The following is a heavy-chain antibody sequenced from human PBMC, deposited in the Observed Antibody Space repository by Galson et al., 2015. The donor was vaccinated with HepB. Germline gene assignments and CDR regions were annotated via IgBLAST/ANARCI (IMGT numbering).Heavy chain of an antibody. D-gene: IGHD5-18*01. J-gene: IGHJ3*02. CDR3: AKAYTAMVRYDAFDI. CDR2: ISYDGSNK. CDR1: GFTFSSYG. V-gene: IGHV3-30*18. Sequence: SLRLSCAASGFTFSSYGMHWVRQAPGKGLEWVAVISYDGSNKYYADSVKGRFTISRDDSKNTLYLQMNSLRAEDTAVYYCAKAYTAMVRYDAFDIWGQGTMVTVSS.